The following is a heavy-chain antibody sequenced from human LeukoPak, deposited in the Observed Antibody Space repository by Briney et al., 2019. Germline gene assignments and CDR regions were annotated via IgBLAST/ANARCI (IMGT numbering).Heavy chain of an antibody. J-gene: IGHJ3*01. D-gene: IGHD3-22*01. CDR1: GVTLSTYG. V-gene: IGHV3-21*01. CDR2: ITTGSTSI. Sequence: GGSLRLSCAASGVTLSTYGMSWVRQAPGKGLEWVSSITTGSTSIYYADSVKGRFTISRDNAKNSLYLQMNSLRAEDTAVYYCARDGPSSGYYYGGRIFSYFDVWGQGTMVTVSS. CDR3: ARDGPSSGYYYGGRIFSYFDV.